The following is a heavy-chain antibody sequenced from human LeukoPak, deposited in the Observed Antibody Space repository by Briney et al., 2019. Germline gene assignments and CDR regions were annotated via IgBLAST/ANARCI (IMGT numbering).Heavy chain of an antibody. Sequence: PGGSLRLSCAASGFTFSSYGMHWVRQAPGKGLEWLALIWYDGSNKYYGGSVKGRFTISRDNSKNTLYLQVNSLRAEDTAVYYCARAGLGAVGDYWGQGTLVTVSS. D-gene: IGHD6-13*01. J-gene: IGHJ4*02. CDR2: IWYDGSNK. V-gene: IGHV3-33*01. CDR3: ARAGLGAVGDY. CDR1: GFTFSSYG.